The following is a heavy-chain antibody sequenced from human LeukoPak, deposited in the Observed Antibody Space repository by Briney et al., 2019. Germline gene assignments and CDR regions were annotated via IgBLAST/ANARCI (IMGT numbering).Heavy chain of an antibody. D-gene: IGHD3-9*01. CDR2: IYYSGST. CDR1: GGSISSYY. J-gene: IGHJ4*02. V-gene: IGHV4-59*01. Sequence: PSETLSLTCTVSGGSISSYYWSWIRQPPGKGLEWIGYIYYSGSTNYNPSLKSRVTISVDTSKNQFSLKLSSVTAADTAVYYCARGKRYFDFDYWGQGTLVTVSS. CDR3: ARGKRYFDFDY.